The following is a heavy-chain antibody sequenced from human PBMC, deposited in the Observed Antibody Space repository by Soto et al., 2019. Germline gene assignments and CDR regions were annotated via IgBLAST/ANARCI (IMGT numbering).Heavy chain of an antibody. CDR3: ARDHSLVGGTYYFDY. Sequence: QVQLVQSGAEVKKPGSSVKVSCKASGGTLNNYAISWVQQAPGQGLEWMGGIIPILGTAKYAQKFQGRVTITADESTNTAYMELSSLRSEDTAVYYCARDHSLVGGTYYFDYWGQGTLVIVSS. CDR2: IIPILGTA. CDR1: GGTLNNYA. D-gene: IGHD1-26*01. J-gene: IGHJ4*02. V-gene: IGHV1-69*01.